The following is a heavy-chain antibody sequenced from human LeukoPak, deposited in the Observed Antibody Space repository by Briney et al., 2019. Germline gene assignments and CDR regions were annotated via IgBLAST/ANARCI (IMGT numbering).Heavy chain of an antibody. J-gene: IGHJ5*02. Sequence: PSETLSLTCALSGGSINNYKWWSWIPQSPGKGLDWLGEIFYTGSPNYNPSFKSRITMSVDKSNNQFSLILTSVTVADTAVYYCARDGASYYDHWGQGILVTVTS. CDR3: ARDGASYYDH. CDR2: IFYTGSP. CDR1: GGSINNYKW. D-gene: IGHD3-10*01. V-gene: IGHV4-4*02.